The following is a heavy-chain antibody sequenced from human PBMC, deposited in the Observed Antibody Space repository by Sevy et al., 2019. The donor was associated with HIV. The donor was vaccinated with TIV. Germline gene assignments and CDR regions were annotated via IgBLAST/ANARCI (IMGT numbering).Heavy chain of an antibody. CDR1: GFTFSTYE. CDR2: ISSSGSTI. V-gene: IGHV3-48*03. CDR3: DRGSWGGIDY. J-gene: IGHJ4*02. Sequence: GGSLRLSCAASGFTFSTYEMNWVRQAPGKGLEWVSYISSSGSTIYYADSVKGRFTISRDYAKNSLYLQMNSLRAEDTAVYYCDRGSWGGIDYWGQGTLVTVSS. D-gene: IGHD1-26*01.